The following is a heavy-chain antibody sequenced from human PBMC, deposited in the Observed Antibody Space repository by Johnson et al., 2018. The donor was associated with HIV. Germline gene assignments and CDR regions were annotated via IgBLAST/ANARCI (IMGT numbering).Heavy chain of an antibody. J-gene: IGHJ3*02. CDR2: IKQDGSEK. CDR1: AFTFSSYW. V-gene: IGHV3-7*05. D-gene: IGHD1-26*01. Sequence: EVQLVESGGGLVQPGGSLRLSCAASAFTFSSYWMSWVRQAPGKGLEWVANIKQDGSEKYYVDSVKGRFTISRDNAKNSLYLQMNSLRAEDTAVYYCARDRDSIVGVPYAFDISGQGTMVTVSS. CDR3: ARDRDSIVGVPYAFDI.